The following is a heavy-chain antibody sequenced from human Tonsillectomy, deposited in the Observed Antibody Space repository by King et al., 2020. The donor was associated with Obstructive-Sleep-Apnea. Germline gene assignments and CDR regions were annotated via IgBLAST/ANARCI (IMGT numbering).Heavy chain of an antibody. J-gene: IGHJ4*02. D-gene: IGHD3-22*01. CDR1: GFTFSTYA. V-gene: IGHV3-30*04. CDR3: AREHFMGYYGSSGYPTFFDW. CDR2: ISYDGSNK. Sequence: VQLVESGGGVVQPGRSLRLSCAASGFTFSTYAMHWVRQAPGKGLEWVAIISYDGSNKYYADSVKGRFTISRDNSKNTLYLQMNSLRAEDTAVYCCAREHFMGYYGSSGYPTFFDWWGQGTLVTV.